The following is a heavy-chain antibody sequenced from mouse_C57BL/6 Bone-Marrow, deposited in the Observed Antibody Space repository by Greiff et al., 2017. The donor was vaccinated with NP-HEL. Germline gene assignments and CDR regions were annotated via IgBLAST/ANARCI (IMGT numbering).Heavy chain of an antibody. CDR3: TGGSSPFAY. V-gene: IGHV6-6*01. Sequence: EVKVEESGGGLVQPGGSMKLSCAASGFTFSDAWMDWVRQSPEKGLEWVAEIRNKANNHATYYAESVKGRFTISRDDSKSSVYLQMNSVRAEDTGIYYCTGGSSPFAYWDQGTLVTVSA. D-gene: IGHD1-1*01. J-gene: IGHJ3*01. CDR1: GFTFSDAW. CDR2: IRNKANNHAT.